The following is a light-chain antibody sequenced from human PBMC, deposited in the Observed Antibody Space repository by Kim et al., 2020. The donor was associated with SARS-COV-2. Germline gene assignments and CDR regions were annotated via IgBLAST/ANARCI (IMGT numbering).Light chain of an antibody. CDR2: RNN. CDR1: SSNIGSNY. CDR3: AAWDDSLSGYL. V-gene: IGLV1-47*01. Sequence: ELTQPPSASGTPGQRVTISCSGSSSNIGSNYVYWYQQLPGTAPKLLIYRNNQRPSGVPDRFSGSKSGTSASLAISGLRSEDEADYYCAAWDDSLSGYLFGTGTKVTVL. J-gene: IGLJ1*01.